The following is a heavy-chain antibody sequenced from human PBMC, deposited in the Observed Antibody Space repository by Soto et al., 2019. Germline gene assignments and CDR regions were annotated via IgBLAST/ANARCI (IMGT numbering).Heavy chain of an antibody. V-gene: IGHV4-34*01. CDR2: INHSGST. CDR3: ARLRRAHPMVRGVSGANNWFDP. CDR1: GGSFSGYY. J-gene: IGHJ5*02. Sequence: SETLSLTCAVYGGSFSGYYWSWIRQPPGKGLEWIGEINHSGSTNYNPSLKSRVTISVDTSKNQFSLKLDSVTAADTAVYYCARLRRAHPMVRGVSGANNWFDPWGQGTLVTVSS. D-gene: IGHD3-10*01.